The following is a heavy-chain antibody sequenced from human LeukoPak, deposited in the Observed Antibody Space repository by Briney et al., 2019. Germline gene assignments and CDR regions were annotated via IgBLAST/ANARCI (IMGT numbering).Heavy chain of an antibody. D-gene: IGHD3-16*01. J-gene: IGHJ4*02. CDR1: GYTFTGYY. Sequence: ASVKVSCKTSGYTFTGYYMHWVRQAPGQGLEWMGWINPKSGGTNYAEKFQGRVTMTRDTSISTAYMEVIRLRSDDTAVYYCARDLKGGSYYDYWGQGTLVTVSS. CDR2: INPKSGGT. CDR3: ARDLKGGSYYDY. V-gene: IGHV1-2*02.